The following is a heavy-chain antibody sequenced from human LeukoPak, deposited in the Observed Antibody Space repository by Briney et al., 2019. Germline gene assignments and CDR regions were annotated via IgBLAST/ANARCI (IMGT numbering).Heavy chain of an antibody. CDR2: IQYDGSNA. CDR3: ARAPTGYSSSWSFDY. V-gene: IGHV3-30*02. CDR1: RFTFSSYG. Sequence: GGSLRLSCAASRFTFSSYGMHWVRQAPGKGLEWVAYIQYDGSNAQYADSVKGRFTISRDNSKNTLYLQMGSLRAEDMAVYYCARAPTGYSSSWSFDYWGQGTLVTVSS. J-gene: IGHJ4*02. D-gene: IGHD6-13*01.